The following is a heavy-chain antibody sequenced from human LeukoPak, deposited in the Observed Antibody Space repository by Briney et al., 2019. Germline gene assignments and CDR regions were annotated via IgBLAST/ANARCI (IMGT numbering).Heavy chain of an antibody. CDR1: GETFNAYY. CDR2: IYPYNGAT. J-gene: IGHJ4*02. V-gene: IGHV1-2*02. D-gene: IGHD3-9*01. Sequence: ASVKVSCKASGETFNAYYIYWVRQVPGQGPEWMGWIYPYNGATNYAQKFEGRVIMTTDTSTTTAFMDLRRLRSDDTAVYYYARVLKYFDTTNPADYWGQGTTVIVSS. CDR3: ARVLKYFDTTNPADY.